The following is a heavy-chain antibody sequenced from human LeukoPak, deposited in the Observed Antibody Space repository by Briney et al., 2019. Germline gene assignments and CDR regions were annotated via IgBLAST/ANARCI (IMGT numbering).Heavy chain of an antibody. D-gene: IGHD3-3*01. J-gene: IGHJ4*02. CDR3: ARVTGDYDFWSGHDY. CDR1: GYTFTSYG. Sequence: ASVKVSCKASGYTFTSYGISWVRQAPGQVLEWMGWISAYNGNTNYAQKLQGRVTMTTDTSTSTAYMELRSLRSDDTAVYYCARVTGDYDFWSGHDYWGQGTLVTVSS. CDR2: ISAYNGNT. V-gene: IGHV1-18*01.